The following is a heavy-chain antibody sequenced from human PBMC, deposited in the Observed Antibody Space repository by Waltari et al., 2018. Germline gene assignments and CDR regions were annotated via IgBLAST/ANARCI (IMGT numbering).Heavy chain of an antibody. J-gene: IGHJ4*02. Sequence: QVQLMESGGGVVQPGRSLRLSCAASGFTFRSYAMYWVRQAPGKGLEWVAVISSDGNTKKYADSLKGRFTISRDNSKNTLYLQMDSLRPEDTALYYCASLRISIFGVVYYFDSWGQGALVTVSS. CDR3: ASLRISIFGVVYYFDS. CDR2: ISSDGNTK. V-gene: IGHV3-30*04. CDR1: GFTFRSYA. D-gene: IGHD3-3*01.